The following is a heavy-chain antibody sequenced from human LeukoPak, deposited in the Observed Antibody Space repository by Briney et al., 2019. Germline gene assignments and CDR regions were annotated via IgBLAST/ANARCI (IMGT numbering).Heavy chain of an antibody. J-gene: IGHJ4*02. CDR3: AKHTSMALFDY. CDR2: VRVSDGAR. Sequence: GGSLRLSCVASGFPFPTYAMMWVRQAPGKGLEWVSSVRVSDGARFYADSVKGRFTTSRDNAKNTLSLQMNSLRAEDTAVYYCAKHTSMALFDYWGQGTLVTVSS. V-gene: IGHV3-23*01. CDR1: GFPFPTYA. D-gene: IGHD5-18*01.